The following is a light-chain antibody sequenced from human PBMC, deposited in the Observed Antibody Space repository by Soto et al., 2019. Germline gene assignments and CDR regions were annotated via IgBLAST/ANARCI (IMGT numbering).Light chain of an antibody. V-gene: IGKV3-11*01. CDR3: QRRSDWPTRLT. CDR2: DAS. J-gene: IGKJ4*01. Sequence: EVVLTQSPATLSLSPGERATLSCRASESIGNYLAWYQQKLGQAPKLLIYDASHRAIGIPGRFSGDGSGTDFTLTISSLEPEDFAVYYCQRRSDWPTRLTFGGGTKVEIK. CDR1: ESIGNY.